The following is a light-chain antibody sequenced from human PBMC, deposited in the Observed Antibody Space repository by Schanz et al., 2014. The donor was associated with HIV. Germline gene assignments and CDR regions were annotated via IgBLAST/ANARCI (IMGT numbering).Light chain of an antibody. CDR2: AAS. CDR1: QGISSY. CDR3: QQYSNWPPWT. Sequence: IQLTQSPSSLSASVGDRVTITCRASQGISSYLAWNQQKPGKPPKLLIYAASSLESGVPSRFSGSGSGTEFTLTISSLQSEDFAVYYCQQYSNWPPWTFGQGTKVEIK. J-gene: IGKJ1*01. V-gene: IGKV1-9*01.